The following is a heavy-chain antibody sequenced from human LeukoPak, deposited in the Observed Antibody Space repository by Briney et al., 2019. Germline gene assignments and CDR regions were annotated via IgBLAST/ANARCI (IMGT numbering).Heavy chain of an antibody. Sequence: PSETLSLTCTVSGGSISSYYWSWIRQPPGKGLEWIGYIYYSGSTNYNPSLKSRVTISVDTSKNQFSLNLSSVTAADTAVYYCARAHSSGWYFSYFDYWGQGTLVTVSS. CDR3: ARAHSSGWYFSYFDY. J-gene: IGHJ4*02. CDR2: IYYSGST. V-gene: IGHV4-59*01. CDR1: GGSISSYY. D-gene: IGHD6-19*01.